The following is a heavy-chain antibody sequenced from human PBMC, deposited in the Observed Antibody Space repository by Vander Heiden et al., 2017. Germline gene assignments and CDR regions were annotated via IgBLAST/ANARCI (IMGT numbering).Heavy chain of an antibody. CDR3: ARGLHSGSYDSNYYYGMDV. CDR1: GFSFSSHW. V-gene: IGHV3-7*01. J-gene: IGHJ6*02. CDR2: INQDGSQK. Sequence: EVQLVESGGGSVQPGGSLRLSCAASGFSFSSHWLSWVRQAPGKGLEWVANINQDGSQKNYVDSLKGRFTISRDNAKHSLYLLLHSLRADDTAVYYCARGLHSGSYDSNYYYGMDVWGQGTTVTVSS. D-gene: IGHD3-10*01.